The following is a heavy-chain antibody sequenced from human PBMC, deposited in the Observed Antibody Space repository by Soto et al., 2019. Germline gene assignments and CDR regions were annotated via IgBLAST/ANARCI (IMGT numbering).Heavy chain of an antibody. CDR3: ARARGYTYGPPTY. CDR2: IWYDGSLK. V-gene: IGHV3-33*01. J-gene: IGHJ4*02. CDR1: GFTFNTYG. Sequence: GGSLRLSCAASGFTFNTYGMHWVRQAPGKGLEWVAVIWYDGSLKYYADSVKGRFTISRDNSKNTLYLQINSLRAEDTAVYYCARARGYTYGPPTYWGQGTLVTVSS. D-gene: IGHD5-18*01.